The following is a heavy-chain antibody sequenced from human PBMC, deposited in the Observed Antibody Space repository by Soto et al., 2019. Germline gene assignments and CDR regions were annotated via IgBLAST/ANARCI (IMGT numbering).Heavy chain of an antibody. CDR3: ARDFGRNYIAY. J-gene: IGHJ4*02. CDR1: GYTFTGYA. CDR2: INGGNGKT. V-gene: IGHV1-3*01. Sequence: ASVKVSCKASGYTFTGYAIFWVRQAPGQSLEWMGYINGGNGKTEYSQKFQDRVTITRDTSANTAYMELSSLRSEDTAVYYCARDFGRNYIAYWGQGTQVTVSS. D-gene: IGHD3-10*01.